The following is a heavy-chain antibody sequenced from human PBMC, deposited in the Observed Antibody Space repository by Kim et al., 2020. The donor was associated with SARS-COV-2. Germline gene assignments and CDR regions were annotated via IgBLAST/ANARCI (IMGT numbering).Heavy chain of an antibody. CDR3: ARDPGYYGSGSLAYYGMDV. V-gene: IGHV4-59*01. J-gene: IGHJ6*02. D-gene: IGHD3-10*01. Sequence: SRVTISVDTSKNQFSLKLSSVTAADTAVYYCARDPGYYGSGSLAYYGMDVWGQGTTVTVSS.